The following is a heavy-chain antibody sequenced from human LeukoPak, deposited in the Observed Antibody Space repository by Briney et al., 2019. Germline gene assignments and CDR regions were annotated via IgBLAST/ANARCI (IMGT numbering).Heavy chain of an antibody. D-gene: IGHD5-24*01. CDR3: ASTLGRDDYNWFDY. CDR2: INHSGST. J-gene: IGHJ4*02. CDR1: GGSFSGYY. V-gene: IGHV4-34*01. Sequence: SETLSLTCAVYGGSFSGYYWSWIRQPPGKGLEWIGEINHSGSTNYNPSLKSRVTISVDTSKNQFSLKLSSVTAADTAVYYCASTLGRDDYNWFDYWGQGTLVTVSS.